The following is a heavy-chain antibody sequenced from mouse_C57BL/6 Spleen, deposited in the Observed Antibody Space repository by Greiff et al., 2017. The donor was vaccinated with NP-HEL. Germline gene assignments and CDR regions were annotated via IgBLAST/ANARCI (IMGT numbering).Heavy chain of an antibody. CDR2: IYPGSGST. CDR3: SREGLRLVYYYAMDY. V-gene: IGHV1-55*01. D-gene: IGHD2-4*01. Sequence: QVQLQQPGAELVKPGASVKMSCKASGYTFTSYWITWVKQRPGQGLEWIGEIYPGSGSTNYNEKFKSKATLTVDTSSSTAYMQRSSLTSEDSTVYYCSREGLRLVYYYAMDYWGQGTSVTVSS. CDR1: GYTFTSYW. J-gene: IGHJ4*01.